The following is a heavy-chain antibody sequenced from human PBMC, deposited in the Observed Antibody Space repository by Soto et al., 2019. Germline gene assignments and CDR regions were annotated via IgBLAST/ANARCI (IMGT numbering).Heavy chain of an antibody. V-gene: IGHV3-33*01. J-gene: IGHJ4*02. CDR1: GFTFSSYG. Sequence: QVQLVESGGGVFQPGRSLRLSCAASGFTFSSYGMHWVRQAPGKGLEWVAVIWSDGSNKYYADSVKGRFTISRDNSKNTLYLQMNSLRAEVTAVYYCARYYYDSSGYYRLWGQGTLVTVSS. CDR2: IWSDGSNK. D-gene: IGHD3-22*01. CDR3: ARYYYDSSGYYRL.